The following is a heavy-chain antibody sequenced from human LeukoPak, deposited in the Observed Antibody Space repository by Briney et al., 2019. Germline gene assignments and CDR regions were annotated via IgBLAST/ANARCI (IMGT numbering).Heavy chain of an antibody. Sequence: GGSLRLSCAASGFTFSSYAMSWVRQAPGKGLEWVSAISGSGGSTYYADSVKGRFTISRDNSKNTLYLQMNSLRAEDTAVYYCARGDWDSSSWYDRHYYFDYWGQGTLVTVSS. CDR3: ARGDWDSSSWYDRHYYFDY. J-gene: IGHJ4*02. V-gene: IGHV3-23*01. D-gene: IGHD6-13*01. CDR1: GFTFSSYA. CDR2: ISGSGGST.